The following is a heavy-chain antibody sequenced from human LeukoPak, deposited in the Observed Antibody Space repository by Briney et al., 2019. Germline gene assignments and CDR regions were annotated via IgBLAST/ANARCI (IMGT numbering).Heavy chain of an antibody. J-gene: IGHJ5*02. CDR2: IYYSGST. CDR3: ARQAGIAVAGMNWFDP. CDR1: GGSISSYY. Sequence: SETLSLTCTVSGGSISSYYWSWIRHPPGKGLEWIGYIYYSGSTNYNPSLKSRVTISVDTSKNQFSLKLSSVTAADTAVYYCARQAGIAVAGMNWFDPWGQGTLVTVSS. V-gene: IGHV4-59*08. D-gene: IGHD6-19*01.